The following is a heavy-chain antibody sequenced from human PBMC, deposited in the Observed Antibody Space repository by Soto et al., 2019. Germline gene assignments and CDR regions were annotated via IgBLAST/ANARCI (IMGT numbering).Heavy chain of an antibody. V-gene: IGHV1-46*01. CDR2: INPSGGST. J-gene: IGHJ6*02. CDR1: GYTFTSYY. D-gene: IGHD3-10*01. Sequence: SVKVSYKASGYTFTSYYMHWVRQAPGQGLEWMGIINPSGGSTSYAQKFQGRVTMTRDTSTSTVYMELSSLRSEDTAVYYCARSPGLWGEYYYGMDVWGQGTTVTVSS. CDR3: ARSPGLWGEYYYGMDV.